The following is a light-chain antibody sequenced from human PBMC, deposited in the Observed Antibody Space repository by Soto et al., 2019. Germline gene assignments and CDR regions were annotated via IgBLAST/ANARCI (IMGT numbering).Light chain of an antibody. CDR2: DDA. CDR1: NIDGKT. CDR3: QVWDSSDDPVV. Sequence: SYELTQSPSVSVAPGQTASITCGGENIDGKTVHWYQQKSGQAPLLVVYDDAARPSGIPERFSGSISGSTATLTISRVEAGDEADYYCQVWDSSDDPVVFGGGTKLTVL. V-gene: IGLV3-21*02. J-gene: IGLJ2*01.